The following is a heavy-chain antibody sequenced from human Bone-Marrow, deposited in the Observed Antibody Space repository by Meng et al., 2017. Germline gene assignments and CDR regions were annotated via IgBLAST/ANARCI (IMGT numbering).Heavy chain of an antibody. J-gene: IGHJ4*02. Sequence: GESLKISCAASGFTFSSYGMHWVRQAPGKGLEWVAVIWYDGSSKYYADSVKGRFTISRDNSKNTLYLQMNSLRAEDTAVYYCARVGYSGSYYFDYWGQGTLVTVSS. CDR1: GFTFSSYG. CDR2: IWYDGSSK. V-gene: IGHV3-33*01. D-gene: IGHD1-26*01. CDR3: ARVGYSGSYYFDY.